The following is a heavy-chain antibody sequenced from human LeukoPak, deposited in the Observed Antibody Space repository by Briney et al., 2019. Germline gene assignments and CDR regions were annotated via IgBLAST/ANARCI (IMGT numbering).Heavy chain of an antibody. J-gene: IGHJ4*02. D-gene: IGHD3-9*01. CDR1: GFTFSDYY. CDR2: ISPSGNTI. CDR3: ARSLIRHFDF. V-gene: IGHV3-11*01. Sequence: PGGSLRLSCSASGFTFSDYYMAWIRPAPGKGLECISYISPSGNTIDYADSVRGRFTISRDNVGNSLYLEVNSLRAEDTAMYYCARSLIRHFDFWGQGALVTVSS.